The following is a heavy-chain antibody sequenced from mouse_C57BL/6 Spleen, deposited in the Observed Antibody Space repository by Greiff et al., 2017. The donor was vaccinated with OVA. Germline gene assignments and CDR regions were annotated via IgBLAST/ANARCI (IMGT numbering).Heavy chain of an antibody. D-gene: IGHD2-3*01. J-gene: IGHJ2*01. Sequence: VQLQESGPELVKPGASVKISCKASGYAFSSSWMNWVKQRPGKGLEWIGRIYPGDGDTNYNGKFKGKATLTADKTSSTAYMQLSSLTSEDSAVDFCARDGLGDFDYWGQGTTLTVSS. CDR3: ARDGLGDFDY. CDR1: GYAFSSSW. V-gene: IGHV1-82*01. CDR2: IYPGDGDT.